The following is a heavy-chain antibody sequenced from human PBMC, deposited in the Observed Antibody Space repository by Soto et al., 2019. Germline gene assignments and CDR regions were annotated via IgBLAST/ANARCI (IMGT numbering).Heavy chain of an antibody. D-gene: IGHD2-21*01. CDR1: GAALNSGNYY. CDR3: ARLRIATNNYKWFDP. V-gene: IGHV4-31*03. J-gene: IGHJ5*02. CDR2: IYVTGAV. Sequence: SETLSLTCSVSGAALNSGNYYWSWIRQVPGKGLEWIGHIYVTGAVDYNPSLRDRITISQGTSERQFSLNLRLVTAADTAVYYCARLRIATNNYKWFDPWGQGTLVTVSS.